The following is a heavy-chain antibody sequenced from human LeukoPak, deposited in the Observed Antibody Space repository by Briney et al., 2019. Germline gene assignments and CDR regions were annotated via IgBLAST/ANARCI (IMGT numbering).Heavy chain of an antibody. CDR3: ARQGPDYYYDSSGYWALDY. J-gene: IGHJ4*02. CDR2: IYYGGST. V-gene: IGHV4-59*08. Sequence: SETLSLTCTVSGGSISSYYWIWIRQPPGKGLEWIGYIYYGGSTNYNPSLKSRVTISVDTSKNQFSLKLSSVTAADTAVYYCARQGPDYYYDSSGYWALDYWGQGTLVTVSS. CDR1: GGSISSYY. D-gene: IGHD3-22*01.